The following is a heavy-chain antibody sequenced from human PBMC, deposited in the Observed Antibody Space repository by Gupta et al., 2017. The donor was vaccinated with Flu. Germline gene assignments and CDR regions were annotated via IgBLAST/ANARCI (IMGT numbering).Heavy chain of an antibody. V-gene: IGHV4-59*01. D-gene: IGHD1-26*01. CDR3: AKAREDDWYLDD. J-gene: IGHJ2*01. CDR2: ISYSGRT. Sequence: QVQLQESGPGLVKPSETLSLTRTVSGGSISSSHWNWIRQPPGKRLEWIGFISYSGRTKYNPSLGTRVTISADTAKKDFSLKFNSVNAADTGLYYWAKAREDDWYLDDWGRGTLVTVSS. CDR1: GGSISSSH.